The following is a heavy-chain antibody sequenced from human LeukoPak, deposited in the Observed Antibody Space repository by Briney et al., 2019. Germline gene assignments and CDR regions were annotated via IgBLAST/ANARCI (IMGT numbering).Heavy chain of an antibody. Sequence: PGGSLRLSCAASGLTFSSHWMHWVRQAPGKGLVWVSRITNDGSSTTYADSVKGRFTISRDNSKNTLYLQMDSLRAEDTAVYYCAREPGTDYRKYYFDYWGQGTLVTVSP. CDR3: AREPGTDYRKYYFDY. V-gene: IGHV3-74*01. D-gene: IGHD1-14*01. CDR1: GLTFSSHW. J-gene: IGHJ4*02. CDR2: ITNDGSST.